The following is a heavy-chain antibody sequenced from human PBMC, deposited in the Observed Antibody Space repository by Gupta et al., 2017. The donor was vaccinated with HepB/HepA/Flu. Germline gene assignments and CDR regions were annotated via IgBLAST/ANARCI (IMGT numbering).Heavy chain of an antibody. J-gene: IGHJ6*03. CDR1: GGSFSGYY. Sequence: QVQLQQWGAGLLKPSETLSLACAGYGGSFSGYYWSWISQPPGKGLEWIGEINHSGSTNYNPSLKSRVTISVDTSKNQFSLKLSSVTAADTAVYYCARAYDLTHYYYYYMDVWGKGTTVTVSS. D-gene: IGHD3-22*01. CDR3: ARAYDLTHYYYYYMDV. V-gene: IGHV4-34*01. CDR2: INHSGST.